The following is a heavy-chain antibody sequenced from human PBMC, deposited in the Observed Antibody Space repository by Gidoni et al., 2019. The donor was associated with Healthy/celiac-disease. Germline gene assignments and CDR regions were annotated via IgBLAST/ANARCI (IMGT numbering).Heavy chain of an antibody. CDR1: GFTFSSYG. J-gene: IGHJ6*02. CDR3: ARESEAYGMDV. CDR2: IWYDGSNK. V-gene: IGHV3-33*01. Sequence: SSSTGGFTFSSYGMHWVRQAPGKGLEWVAVIWYDGSNKYYADSVKGRFTISRDNSKNTLYLQMNSLRAEDTAVYYCARESEAYGMDVWGQGTTVTVSS.